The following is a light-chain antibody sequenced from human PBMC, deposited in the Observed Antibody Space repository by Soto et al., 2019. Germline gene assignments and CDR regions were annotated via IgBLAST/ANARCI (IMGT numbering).Light chain of an antibody. J-gene: IGKJ1*01. Sequence: DIQMTQSPSTLSASVGDRVTITCRSSHNIDRWLARYQQKPGKAPKLLIYDASTLETGVPSRFSGSGSGREFTLTISGLQPDDFATYYCQHCDTGWPFGQGTKVEIK. CDR1: HNIDRW. CDR3: QHCDTGWP. CDR2: DAS. V-gene: IGKV1-5*01.